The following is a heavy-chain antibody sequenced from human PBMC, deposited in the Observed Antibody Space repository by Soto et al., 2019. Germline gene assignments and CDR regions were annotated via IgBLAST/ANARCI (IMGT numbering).Heavy chain of an antibody. CDR3: ATSVVVAAIGDY. V-gene: IGHV3-21*01. J-gene: IGHJ4*02. CDR2: ISSSSSYI. D-gene: IGHD2-15*01. Sequence: EVQLLESGGGLVQPGGSLRLSCAASGFTFSSYSMNWVRQAPGKGLEWVSSISSSSSYIYYADSVKGRFTISRDNAKNSLYLQMNSLRAEDTAVYYCATSVVVAAIGDYWGQGTLVTVSS. CDR1: GFTFSSYS.